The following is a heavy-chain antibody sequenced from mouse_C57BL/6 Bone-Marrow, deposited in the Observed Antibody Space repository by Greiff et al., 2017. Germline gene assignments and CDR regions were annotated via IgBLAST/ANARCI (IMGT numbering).Heavy chain of an antibody. Sequence: EVQGVESGGGLVKPGGSLKLSCAASVFTFSDYGMHWVRQAPEKGLEWVAYISSGSSTIYYADTVKGRFTISRDNAKNTLFLQMTSLRSEDTAMYYCARDYGSSYHFDYWGQGTTLTVSS. J-gene: IGHJ2*01. D-gene: IGHD1-1*01. CDR3: ARDYGSSYHFDY. V-gene: IGHV5-17*01. CDR1: VFTFSDYG. CDR2: ISSGSSTI.